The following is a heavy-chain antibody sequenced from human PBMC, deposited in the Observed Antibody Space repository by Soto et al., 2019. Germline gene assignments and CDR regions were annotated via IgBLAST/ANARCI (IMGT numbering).Heavy chain of an antibody. D-gene: IGHD6-13*01. CDR1: GGSISSYY. Sequence: KSSETLSLTCTVSGGSISSYYWSWVRQPPGKGLEWIGYIYHSGTTNYNPSLKSRVTMSVDTSKNQFSLNLSSMTAADTAMYYCARLRSSWSIDYWGQGTLVTVSS. CDR3: ARLRSSWSIDY. V-gene: IGHV4-59*01. CDR2: IYHSGTT. J-gene: IGHJ4*02.